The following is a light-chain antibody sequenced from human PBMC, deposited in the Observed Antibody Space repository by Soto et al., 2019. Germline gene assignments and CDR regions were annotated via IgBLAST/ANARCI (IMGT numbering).Light chain of an antibody. V-gene: IGKV3D-15*01. J-gene: IGKJ1*01. CDR1: QSVISN. CDR3: QQYGSWSPST. CDR2: GAS. Sequence: EIVMTHYPATLSVSPGEIASLFCRSIQSVISNLAWYQQKPGQAPRLLIYGASARATGIPARFSGSGSGTEFTITISSLESEDSAVYYCQQYGSWSPSTFGQGTKVDIK.